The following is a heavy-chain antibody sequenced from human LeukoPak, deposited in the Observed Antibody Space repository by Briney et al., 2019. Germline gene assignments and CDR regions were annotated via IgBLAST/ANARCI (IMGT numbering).Heavy chain of an antibody. Sequence: QTGGSLRLSCAASGFTFSSYGMHWVRQAPGKGLEWVAFIRFDGSNKYYADSVKGRLTISRDNSKNTLYLQMNSLRPEDTAVYYCARLHYDVLTGPFDYWGQGTLVTVSS. CDR1: GFTFSSYG. J-gene: IGHJ4*02. D-gene: IGHD3-9*01. CDR2: IRFDGSNK. CDR3: ARLHYDVLTGPFDY. V-gene: IGHV3-30*02.